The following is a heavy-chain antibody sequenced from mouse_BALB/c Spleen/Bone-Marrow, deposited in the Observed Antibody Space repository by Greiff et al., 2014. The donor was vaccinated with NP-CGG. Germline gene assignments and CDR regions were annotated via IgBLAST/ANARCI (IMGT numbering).Heavy chain of an antibody. J-gene: IGHJ3*01. Sequence: VQLKESGPELVKPGASVKMSCKAPGYTFTSYVMHWVKQKPGQGLEWIGYINPYNDGTKYNEKFKGKATLTSDKSSSTAYMELSSLTSEDSAVYYCAEGDYYGSSWFAYWGQGTLVTVSA. D-gene: IGHD1-1*01. CDR2: INPYNDGT. CDR1: GYTFTSYV. CDR3: AEGDYYGSSWFAY. V-gene: IGHV1-14*01.